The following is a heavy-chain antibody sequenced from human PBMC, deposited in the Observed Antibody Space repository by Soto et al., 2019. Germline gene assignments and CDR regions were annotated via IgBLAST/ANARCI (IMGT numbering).Heavy chain of an antibody. V-gene: IGHV3-21*01. CDR3: ARDGGCPADY. Sequence: EVQLVESGGGLVKPGGSLRLSCAASGFTFSSYSMNWVRQAPGKGLEWVSSISSSSSYIYYADSVKGRFTISRDNAKSSLDLQMNSLRAEDTAVYYCARDGGCPADYWGQGTLVTVSS. D-gene: IGHD3-16*01. CDR2: ISSSSSYI. J-gene: IGHJ4*02. CDR1: GFTFSSYS.